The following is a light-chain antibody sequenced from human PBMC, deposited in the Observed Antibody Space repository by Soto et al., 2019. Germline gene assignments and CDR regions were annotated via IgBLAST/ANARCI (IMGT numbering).Light chain of an antibody. V-gene: IGKV1-8*01. J-gene: IGKJ2*01. CDR2: AAS. CDR1: QGISSY. Sequence: AIRMTQSPSSFSASTGDRVTITCRASQGISSYLAWYQQKPGKAPKLLIYAASTLQSGVPSRLSGSGSGTDFTLTISCLQSEDFATYYCQQYYIYPVTFGQGTKLEIK. CDR3: QQYYIYPVT.